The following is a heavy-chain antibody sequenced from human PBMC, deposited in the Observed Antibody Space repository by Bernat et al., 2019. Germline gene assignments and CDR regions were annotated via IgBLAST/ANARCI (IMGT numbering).Heavy chain of an antibody. CDR3: ARLHDYGDVGWFDP. CDR1: GGSISSSSYY. CDR2: IYYSGST. J-gene: IGHJ5*02. V-gene: IGHV4-61*01. Sequence: QLQVQESGPGLVKPSETLSLTCTVSGGSISSSSYYWSWIRQPPGKGLEWIGYIYYSGSTNYNPSLKSRVTISVDTSKNQFSLKLSSVTAADTAVYYCARLHDYGDVGWFDPWGQGTLVTVSS. D-gene: IGHD4-17*01.